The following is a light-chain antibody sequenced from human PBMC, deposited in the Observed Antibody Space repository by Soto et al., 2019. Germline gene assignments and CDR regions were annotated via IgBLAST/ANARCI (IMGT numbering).Light chain of an antibody. J-gene: IGKJ1*01. CDR3: QQYATSPWT. CDR2: GAS. Sequence: EIVLTQSPGTLSLSPGERATLSCRASQSVSNNLAWYQQKPGQAPRLLIFGASSRATGIPDRFSGRGSGTDFTLTIRRLEPEDFEVYCCQQYATSPWTFGQGTKVDIK. V-gene: IGKV3-20*01. CDR1: QSVSNN.